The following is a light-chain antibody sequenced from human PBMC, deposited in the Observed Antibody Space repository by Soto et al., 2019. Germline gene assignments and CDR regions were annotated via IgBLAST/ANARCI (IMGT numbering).Light chain of an antibody. V-gene: IGLV1-44*01. J-gene: IGLJ3*02. CDR1: TSTIGSNT. CDR3: AAWDDSLNNWV. Sequence: QSVLTQPPSASGTPGQRVTISCSGSTSTIGSNTVNWYQQLPGTAPKLLIYSNNQRPSGVPDRFSGSKSGTSASLAISGLQSEDEADYYCAAWDDSLNNWVFGGGTKLTVL. CDR2: SNN.